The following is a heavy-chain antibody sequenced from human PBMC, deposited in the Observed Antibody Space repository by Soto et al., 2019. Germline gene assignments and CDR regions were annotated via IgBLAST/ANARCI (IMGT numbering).Heavy chain of an antibody. CDR1: CGSLSSSSFY. CDR2: IYYSGST. D-gene: IGHD6-19*01. CDR3: ARHEGSGRYYYYYYGMDV. Sequence: SGNPSPPRTVSCGSLSSSSFYLGWVRQPPGEGLEWIGSIYYSGSTYYNPSLKSRVTISVDTSKNQFSLKLSSVTAADTAVYYCARHEGSGRYYYYYYGMDVWGQGTTVTVSS. J-gene: IGHJ6*02. V-gene: IGHV4-39*01.